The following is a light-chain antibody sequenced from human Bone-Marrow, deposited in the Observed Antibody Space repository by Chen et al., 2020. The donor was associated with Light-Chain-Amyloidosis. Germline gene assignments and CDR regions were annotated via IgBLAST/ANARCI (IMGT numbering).Light chain of an antibody. Sequence: EIVLTQSPGTLSLSPGEGPNLSCRASQTISSNYLTWYQKKFGQAPRLLIYGSSSRATGIPDRFPGSGSGTDFTRTIHRLEPEDFAMSYCQQYVTSPLTFGGGTKVEIK. V-gene: IGKV3-20*01. J-gene: IGKJ4*01. CDR2: GSS. CDR3: QQYVTSPLT. CDR1: QTISSNY.